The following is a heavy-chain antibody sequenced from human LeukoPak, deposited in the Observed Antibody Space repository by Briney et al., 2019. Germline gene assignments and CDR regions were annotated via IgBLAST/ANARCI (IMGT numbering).Heavy chain of an antibody. Sequence: GGSLRLSCAASGFAFSSYAMSWVRQTPGKGLEWVSALSGGGGSTYYADSVKGRFTISRDNSKNTLFLQMNSLRAEDTAVYYCAKDNRGGPYGVDYWGQGTLVTVSS. D-gene: IGHD2-8*01. CDR3: AKDNRGGPYGVDY. CDR1: GFAFSSYA. J-gene: IGHJ4*02. V-gene: IGHV3-23*01. CDR2: LSGGGGST.